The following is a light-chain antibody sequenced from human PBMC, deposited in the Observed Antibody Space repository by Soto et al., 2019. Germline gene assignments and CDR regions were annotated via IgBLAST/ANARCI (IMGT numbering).Light chain of an antibody. CDR1: QSISSW. Sequence: IRMTQSPSTLSASVGERVTITCRASQSISSWLAWYQQKPGQAPKLLIYKASSLESGVPSRFSGSGSGTEFTLTISSLQPDDFATYYCQHYNSYSEAFGQGTKVDI. V-gene: IGKV1-5*03. J-gene: IGKJ1*01. CDR2: KAS. CDR3: QHYNSYSEA.